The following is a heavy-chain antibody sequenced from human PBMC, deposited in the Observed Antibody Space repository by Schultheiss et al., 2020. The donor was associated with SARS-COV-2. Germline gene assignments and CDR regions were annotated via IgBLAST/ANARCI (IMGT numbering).Heavy chain of an antibody. Sequence: GGSLRLSCAASGFTFSSYGMHWVRQAPGKGLEWVAVIWYDGSNKYYADSVKGRFTISRDNSKNTLYLQMNSLRAEDTAVYYCAKDSAYLPIVVVPADAFDIWGQGTMVTVSS. D-gene: IGHD2-2*01. J-gene: IGHJ3*02. CDR2: IWYDGSNK. V-gene: IGHV3-33*06. CDR3: AKDSAYLPIVVVPADAFDI. CDR1: GFTFSSYG.